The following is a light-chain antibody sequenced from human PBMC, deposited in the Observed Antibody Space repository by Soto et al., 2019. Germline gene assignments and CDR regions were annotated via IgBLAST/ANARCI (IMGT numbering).Light chain of an antibody. CDR2: EVS. Sequence: QSALTQPASVSGSPGQSITISCTGTSSDVGGYNYVSWYQQYPGKAPKLMIYEVSHRPSGVSDRFSGSKPGNTASLTISGLQAEDEADYYCSSHTNSYEVFGTGTKVTVL. CDR3: SSHTNSYEV. J-gene: IGLJ1*01. CDR1: SSDVGGYNY. V-gene: IGLV2-14*01.